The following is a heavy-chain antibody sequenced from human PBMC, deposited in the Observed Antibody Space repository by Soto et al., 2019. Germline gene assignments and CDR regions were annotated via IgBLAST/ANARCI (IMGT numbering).Heavy chain of an antibody. CDR2: VSSNGGTT. CDR3: VKDGTPYDFWSGYFSNFDY. D-gene: IGHD3-3*01. CDR1: GFTFSSYA. V-gene: IGHV3-64D*06. Sequence: PGVSLRLSCSASGFTFSSYAMHWVRQAPGKGLEYVSAVSSNGGTTYYADSVKGRFTISRDNSKNTLYLQMSTLTAEDTAVYYCVKDGTPYDFWSGYFSNFDYWGQGXLVTVYS. J-gene: IGHJ4*02.